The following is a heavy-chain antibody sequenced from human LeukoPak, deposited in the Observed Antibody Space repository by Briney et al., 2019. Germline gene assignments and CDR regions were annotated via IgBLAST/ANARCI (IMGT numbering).Heavy chain of an antibody. CDR2: IYYSGST. CDR1: GGSISSYY. D-gene: IGHD6-19*01. CDR3: ARDLRYSSGWSLLDP. V-gene: IGHV4-59*01. Sequence: SETLSLTCTVSGGSISSYYWSWIRQPPGKGLEWIGYIYYSGSTNYNPSLKSRVTISVDTSKNQFSLKLSSVTAADTAVYYCARDLRYSSGWSLLDPWGQGTLVTVSS. J-gene: IGHJ5*02.